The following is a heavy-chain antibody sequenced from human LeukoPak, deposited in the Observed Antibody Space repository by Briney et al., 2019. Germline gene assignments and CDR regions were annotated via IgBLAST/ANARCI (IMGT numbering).Heavy chain of an antibody. D-gene: IGHD3-10*01. CDR3: AKNYESGRGVPYGMDV. Sequence: GGSLRLSCAASGFTFSSYAMRWVRQAPGKGLEWVSAIGSGSGGTTIYADSVKGRFTISRDNSKNTLYLRMSSLRDEDTAVYYCAKNYESGRGVPYGMDVWGQGTTVTVSS. CDR1: GFTFSSYA. CDR2: IGSGSGGTT. V-gene: IGHV3-23*01. J-gene: IGHJ6*02.